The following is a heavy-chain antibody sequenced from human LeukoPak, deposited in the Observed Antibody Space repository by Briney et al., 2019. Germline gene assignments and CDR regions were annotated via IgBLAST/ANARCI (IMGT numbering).Heavy chain of an antibody. Sequence: SETLSLTCAVYGGSFSGYYWSWIRQPPGXXLEWIGEINHSGSTNYNPSLKSRVTISVDTSKNQFSLKLSSVTAADTAVYYCARARYSYVNYYYYGMDVGGQGPTVTVP. CDR2: INHSGST. J-gene: IGHJ6*02. CDR3: ARARYSYVNYYYYGMDV. D-gene: IGHD5-18*01. V-gene: IGHV4-34*01. CDR1: GGSFSGYY.